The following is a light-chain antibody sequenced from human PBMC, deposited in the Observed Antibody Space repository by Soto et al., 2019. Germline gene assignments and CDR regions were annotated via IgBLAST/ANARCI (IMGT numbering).Light chain of an antibody. V-gene: IGLV1-40*01. CDR1: SSNIGAGYD. Sequence: QSVLTQPPSVSGAPGQRVTISCTGSSSNIGAGYDVHWYQQLPGTAPKLLIYGNSNRPSGVPDRFSGSKSGTSAFLAITRLRAEGEADYYCQSYNSTLSGLYVFGTWPKLTGL. CDR2: GNS. CDR3: QSYNSTLSGLYV. J-gene: IGLJ1*01.